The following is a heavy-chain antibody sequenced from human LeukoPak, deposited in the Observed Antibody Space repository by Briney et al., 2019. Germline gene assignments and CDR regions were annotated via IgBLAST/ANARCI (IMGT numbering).Heavy chain of an antibody. CDR2: IRYDGSNK. V-gene: IGHV3-30*02. Sequence: PGGSLRLSCAASGFTFSDHYMDWVRQAPGKGLEWVAFIRYDGSNKYYADSVKGRFTISRDNSKNSLFLQMHSLRVEDTAVYYCTRGLRNAYNYIDYWGQGTLVTVSS. CDR1: GFTFSDHY. CDR3: TRGLRNAYNYIDY. J-gene: IGHJ4*02. D-gene: IGHD5-24*01.